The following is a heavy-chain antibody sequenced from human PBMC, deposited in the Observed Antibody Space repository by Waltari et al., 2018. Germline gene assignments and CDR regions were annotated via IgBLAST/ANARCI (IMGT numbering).Heavy chain of an antibody. V-gene: IGHV4-38-2*02. J-gene: IGHJ4*02. D-gene: IGHD3-22*01. CDR3: ARDNDYYDSSGLLHY. CDR2: NYHSGST. CDR1: GYSISSGYY. Sequence: QVQLQESGPGLVKPSETLSLTCAVSGYSISSGYYWGWIRQPPGKGLEWIGSNYHSGSTYYNPSLKSRVTISVDTSKNQFSLKLSSVTAADTAVYYCARDNDYYDSSGLLHYWGQGTLVTVSS.